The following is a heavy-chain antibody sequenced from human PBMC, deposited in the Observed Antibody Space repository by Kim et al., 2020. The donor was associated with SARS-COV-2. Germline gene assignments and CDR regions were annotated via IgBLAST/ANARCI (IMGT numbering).Heavy chain of an antibody. V-gene: IGHV3-23*01. D-gene: IGHD4-17*01. Sequence: SADSVRGQFTISRDNYKRTLYLQMNNLRVEDTAIYYCAKDPRGFGDYGAWGQGTLVTVSS. J-gene: IGHJ5*02. CDR3: AKDPRGFGDYGA.